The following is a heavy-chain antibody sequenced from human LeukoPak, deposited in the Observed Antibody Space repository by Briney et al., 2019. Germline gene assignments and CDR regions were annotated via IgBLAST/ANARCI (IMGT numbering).Heavy chain of an antibody. V-gene: IGHV1-69*04. CDR2: IIPIFDVT. CDR3: ARRIYCTGGECYDGWFDP. D-gene: IGHD2-8*02. J-gene: IGHJ5*02. CDR1: GASLSSHE. Sequence: ASVKVSCKASGASLSSHELSWVRQAPGQGLEWMGRIIPIFDVTTYAQKFQGRVTITADKSTSTAYMELRSQRSEDTAVYYCARRIYCTGGECYDGWFDPWGQGTLVTVSS.